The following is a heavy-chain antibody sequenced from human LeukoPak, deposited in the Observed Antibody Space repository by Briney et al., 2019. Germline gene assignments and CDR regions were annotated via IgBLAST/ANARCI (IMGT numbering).Heavy chain of an antibody. V-gene: IGHV1-69*04. Sequence: ASVKVSCKASGGTFSSYAISWVRQAPGQGLEWMGRIIPILGIANYAQKLQGRVTMTTDTSTSTAYMELRSLRSDDTAVYYCAMEGGDGSTFDYWGQGTLVTVSS. CDR2: IIPILGIA. J-gene: IGHJ4*02. D-gene: IGHD3-10*01. CDR3: AMEGGDGSTFDY. CDR1: GGTFSSYA.